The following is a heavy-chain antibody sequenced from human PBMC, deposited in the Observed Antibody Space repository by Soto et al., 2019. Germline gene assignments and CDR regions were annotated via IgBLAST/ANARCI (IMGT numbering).Heavy chain of an antibody. CDR1: GFTISGSA. Sequence: EVQLVESGGGLVQPGGSLKLSCAASGFTISGSAMHWVRQASGKGLEWVGRIRSKANSYATAYAASVKGRFTISRDDSKNTAYLQMNSLKTEDTAVYYCTRGAAQYNWFDPWGQGTLVTVSS. D-gene: IGHD6-6*01. V-gene: IGHV3-73*02. CDR3: TRGAAQYNWFDP. CDR2: IRSKANSYAT. J-gene: IGHJ5*02.